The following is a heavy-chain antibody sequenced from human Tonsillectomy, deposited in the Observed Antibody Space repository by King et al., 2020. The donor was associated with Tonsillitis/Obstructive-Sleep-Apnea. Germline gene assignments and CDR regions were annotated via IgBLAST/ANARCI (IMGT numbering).Heavy chain of an antibody. V-gene: IGHV4-4*07. CDR1: GGSISSYY. CDR3: AREGSGAGVEQWLVLYYFDY. CDR2: IYTSGST. D-gene: IGHD6-19*01. Sequence: VQLQESGPGLVKPSETLSLTCTVSGGSISSYYWSWIRQPAGKGLEWIGRIYTSGSTNYNPSLKSRVTMSVDTSKNQFSLKLSSVTAADTAVYYCAREGSGAGVEQWLVLYYFDYWGQGTLVTVSS. J-gene: IGHJ4*02.